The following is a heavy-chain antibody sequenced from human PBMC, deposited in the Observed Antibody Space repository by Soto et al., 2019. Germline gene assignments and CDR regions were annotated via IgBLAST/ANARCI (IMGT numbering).Heavy chain of an antibody. J-gene: IGHJ6*02. D-gene: IGHD6-13*01. Sequence: QVQLQESGPGLVKPSQTLSLTCTVSGGSISSGGYYWSWIRQHQGKGLEWIGYIYYSGSTYYNPSLKSRVTLSVDTSKNQFSLKLSSVTAADTAVYYCAREQLVRGYYYYGMDVWGQGTTVTVSS. V-gene: IGHV4-31*03. CDR1: GGSISSGGYY. CDR2: IYYSGST. CDR3: AREQLVRGYYYYGMDV.